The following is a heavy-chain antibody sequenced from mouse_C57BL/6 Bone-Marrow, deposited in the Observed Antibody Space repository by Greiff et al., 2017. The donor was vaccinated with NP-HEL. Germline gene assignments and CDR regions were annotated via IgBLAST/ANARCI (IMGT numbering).Heavy chain of an antibody. CDR3: AREGEGMDY. CDR2: IDPSDSYT. D-gene: IGHD3-3*01. Sequence: QVQLKQPGAELVKPGASVKLSCKASGYTFTSYWMQWVKQRPGQGLEWIGEIDPSDSYTNYNQKFKGKATLTVDTSSSTAYMQLSSLTSEDSAVYYCAREGEGMDYWGQGTSVTVSS. CDR1: GYTFTSYW. V-gene: IGHV1-50*01. J-gene: IGHJ4*01.